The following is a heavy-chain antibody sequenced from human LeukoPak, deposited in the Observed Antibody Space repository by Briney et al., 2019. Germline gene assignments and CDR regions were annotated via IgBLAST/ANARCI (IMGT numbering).Heavy chain of an antibody. D-gene: IGHD3-10*01. CDR1: GFSFSSYA. V-gene: IGHV3-23*01. CDR3: EGRLLRSSAY. Sequence: GGSLRLSCAASGFSFSSYAMAWVRQAPGKGLEWVSTIGGSDGGTYYADSVKGRFTISRDNSKNTLYLQMSSLRAEDTAVYYCEGRLLRSSAYWGQGTLVTVSS. J-gene: IGHJ4*02. CDR2: IGGSDGGT.